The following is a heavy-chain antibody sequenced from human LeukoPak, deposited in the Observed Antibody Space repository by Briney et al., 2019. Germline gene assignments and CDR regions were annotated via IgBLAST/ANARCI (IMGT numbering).Heavy chain of an antibody. CDR2: IIPIFGTA. V-gene: IGHV1-69*01. D-gene: IGHD4-17*01. CDR3: ARDGDYGGYLDLSLVY. Sequence: SVKVSCKASGGTFSSYAISWVRQAPGQGLEWMGGIIPIFGTANYAQKFQGRVTITADESTSTAYMELSSLRSEDTAVYYCARDGDYGGYLDLSLVYWGQGTLVTVSS. CDR1: GGTFSSYA. J-gene: IGHJ4*02.